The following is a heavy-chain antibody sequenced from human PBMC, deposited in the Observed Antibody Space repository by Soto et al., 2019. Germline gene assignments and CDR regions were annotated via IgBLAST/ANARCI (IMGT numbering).Heavy chain of an antibody. V-gene: IGHV1-69*06. Sequence: SVKVACKASGGTFSSYAISWVRQAPGQGLEWMGGIIPIFGTANYAQKFQGRVTITADKSTSTAYMELSSLRSEDTAVYYCARGAKIVVVITGPYYYYGMDVWGQGTTVTVSS. CDR3: ARGAKIVVVITGPYYYYGMDV. CDR2: IIPIFGTA. CDR1: GGTFSSYA. D-gene: IGHD3-22*01. J-gene: IGHJ6*02.